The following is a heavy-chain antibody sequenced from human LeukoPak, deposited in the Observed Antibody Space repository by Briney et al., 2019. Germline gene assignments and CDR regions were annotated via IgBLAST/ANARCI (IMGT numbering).Heavy chain of an antibody. CDR2: IKQDGSEK. J-gene: IGHJ6*02. CDR1: GFTFSSYW. Sequence: GGSLRLSCAASGFTFSSYWMSWVRQAPGKGLEWVANIKQDGSEKYYVDSVKGRFTISRDNAKNSLYLQMNSLRSDDTAVYYCARDLGIAVAGTYAGKYEYYYYGMDVWGQGTTVTVSS. CDR3: ARDLGIAVAGTYAGKYEYYYYGMDV. V-gene: IGHV3-7*03. D-gene: IGHD6-19*01.